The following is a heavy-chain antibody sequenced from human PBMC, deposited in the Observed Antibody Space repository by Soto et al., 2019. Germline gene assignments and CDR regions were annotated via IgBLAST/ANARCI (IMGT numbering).Heavy chain of an antibody. J-gene: IGHJ4*02. CDR3: XXDTFGGAYDFWH. V-gene: IGHV3-66*01. CDR1: GFTVSNFY. Sequence: EVQLVESGGGLVQPGGSLRLSCAASGFTVSNFYMTWVRQAPGKGLEWVSVISSGGXXYYADSVKGRFTISRDNSKNTXXXXXXXXXXXXXXXXXXXXDTFGGAYDFWHGGQGTLVTVSS. CDR2: ISSGGXX. D-gene: IGHD3-3*01.